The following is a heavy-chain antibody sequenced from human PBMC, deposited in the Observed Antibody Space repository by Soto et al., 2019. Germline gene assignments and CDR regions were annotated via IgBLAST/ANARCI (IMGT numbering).Heavy chain of an antibody. D-gene: IGHD6-19*01. CDR3: AIGHWLGK. CDR2: IKQDGNEK. V-gene: IGHV3-7*01. CDR1: GFTFSDYF. Sequence: EVQLVDSGGALVQPGESLRLSCAASGFTFSDYFMTWVRQASGKGLEWVATIKQDGNEKYYVDSVKGRFTISRDNAKNSLYLQMNALRAEDTAVYYCAIGHWLGKWGQGTLVTVSS. J-gene: IGHJ4*02.